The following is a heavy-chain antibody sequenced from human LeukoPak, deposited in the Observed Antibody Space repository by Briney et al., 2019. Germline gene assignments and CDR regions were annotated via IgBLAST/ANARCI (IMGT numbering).Heavy chain of an antibody. D-gene: IGHD3-22*01. Sequence: LVKVSCKASGGTFSSYAISGVRQAPGQGLEWMGGIIPIFGTANYAQKFQGRVTITTDESTSTAYMELSSLRSEDTAVYYCARDRYYYDSSGYYYDYWGQGTLVTVSS. CDR2: IIPIFGTA. V-gene: IGHV1-69*05. CDR3: ARDRYYYDSSGYYYDY. CDR1: GGTFSSYA. J-gene: IGHJ4*02.